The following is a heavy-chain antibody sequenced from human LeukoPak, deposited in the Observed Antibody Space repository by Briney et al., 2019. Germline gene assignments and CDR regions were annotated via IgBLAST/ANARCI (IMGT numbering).Heavy chain of an antibody. CDR1: GFTFSSYA. V-gene: IGHV3-23*01. CDR2: ISGSGGST. J-gene: IGHJ4*02. CDR3: AKGEPLRYFDWLPTHFDY. Sequence: GGSLRLSCAASGFTFSSYAMSWVRQAPGKGLEWVSAISGSGGSTYYADSVKGRFTISRDNSKNTLYLQMNSLRAEDTAVYHCAKGEPLRYFDWLPTHFDYWCQGTLVTVSS. D-gene: IGHD3-9*01.